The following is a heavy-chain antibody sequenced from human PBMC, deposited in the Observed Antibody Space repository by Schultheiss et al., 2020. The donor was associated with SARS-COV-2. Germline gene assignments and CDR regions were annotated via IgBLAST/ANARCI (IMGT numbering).Heavy chain of an antibody. J-gene: IGHJ4*02. CDR1: GFTFSSYS. V-gene: IGHV3-7*01. D-gene: IGHD6-13*01. CDR2: IKQDGSEK. CDR3: ARDRARGYSSSWYDPVFDY. Sequence: GGSLRLSCAASGFTFSSYSMNWVRQAPGKGLEWVANIKQDGSEKYYVDSVKGRFTISRDNSKNTLYLQMNSLRAEDTAVYYCARDRARGYSSSWYDPVFDYWGQGTLVTVSS.